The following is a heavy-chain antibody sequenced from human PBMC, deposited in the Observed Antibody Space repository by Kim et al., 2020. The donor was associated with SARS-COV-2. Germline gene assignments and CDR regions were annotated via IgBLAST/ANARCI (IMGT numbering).Heavy chain of an antibody. V-gene: IGHV3-23*01. J-gene: IGHJ4*02. D-gene: IGHD3-10*01. CDR1: GFTFSSYA. CDR2: ISGSGGST. Sequence: GGSLRLSCAASGFTFSSYAMSWVRQAPGKGLEWVSAISGSGGSTYYADSVKGRFTISRDNSKNTLYLQMNSLRAEDTAVYYCAKYPRGTTLWFGEYYFDYWGQGTLVTVSS. CDR3: AKYPRGTTLWFGEYYFDY.